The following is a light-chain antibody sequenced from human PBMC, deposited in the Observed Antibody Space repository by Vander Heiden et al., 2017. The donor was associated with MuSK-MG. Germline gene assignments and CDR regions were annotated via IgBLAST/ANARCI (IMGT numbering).Light chain of an antibody. CDR2: GAS. J-gene: IGKJ4*01. CDR1: RSITTY. Sequence: IQMTQSPSSLSASVGDRVTITCLASRSITTYLNWYQQKPGKAPQLLIYGASNLQSGVPSRFSGSGSGTDFTLTISRLQPEDLATYYCQQRNSIPITFGRGTKVEIK. V-gene: IGKV1-39*01. CDR3: QQRNSIPIT.